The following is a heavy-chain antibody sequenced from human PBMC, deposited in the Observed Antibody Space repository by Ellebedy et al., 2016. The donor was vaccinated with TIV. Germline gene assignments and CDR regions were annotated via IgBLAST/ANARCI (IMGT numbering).Heavy chain of an antibody. V-gene: IGHV3-21*01. Sequence: PGGSLRLSCAASAFTFSNYTMNWLRQAPGKGLEWVSYISPSIRYVFYEDSVKGRFTISRDNAKNSLYLQMNSLRGEDAAIYYCARDGGRGHSYGHHWGQGTLVTGSS. CDR1: AFTFSNYT. CDR3: ARDGGRGHSYGHH. J-gene: IGHJ5*02. CDR2: ISPSIRYV. D-gene: IGHD5-18*01.